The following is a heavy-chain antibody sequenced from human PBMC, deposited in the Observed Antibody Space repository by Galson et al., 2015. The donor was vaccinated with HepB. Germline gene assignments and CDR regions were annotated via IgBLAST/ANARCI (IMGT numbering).Heavy chain of an antibody. CDR1: GYTFTGYY. Sequence: SVKVSCKASGYTFTGYYMHWVRQAPGQGLEWMGRISPNSGGTNYAQKFQGRVTMTRDTSISTAYMELSRLRSDDTAVYYCARGRGKYYDYIWGSYEVDIWGQGTMVTVSS. J-gene: IGHJ3*02. CDR3: ARGRGKYYDYIWGSYEVDI. CDR2: ISPNSGGT. D-gene: IGHD3-16*01. V-gene: IGHV1-2*06.